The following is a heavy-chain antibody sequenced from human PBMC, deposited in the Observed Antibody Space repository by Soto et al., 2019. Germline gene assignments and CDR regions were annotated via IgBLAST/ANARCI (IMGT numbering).Heavy chain of an antibody. D-gene: IGHD6-6*01. CDR1: GGSFSGYY. V-gene: IGHV4-34*01. CDR2: INHSGST. Sequence: SETLSLTCAVYGGSFSGYYWSWIRQPPGKGLEWIGEINHSGSTNYNPSLKSRVTISVDTSKNQFSLKLSSVTAADTAVYYCAGGSSSIAARPGMTTPYYYYGMDVWGQGTTVTVSS. CDR3: AGGSSSIAARPGMTTPYYYYGMDV. J-gene: IGHJ6*02.